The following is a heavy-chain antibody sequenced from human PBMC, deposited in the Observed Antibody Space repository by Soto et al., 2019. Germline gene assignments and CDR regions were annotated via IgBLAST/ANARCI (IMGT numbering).Heavy chain of an antibody. D-gene: IGHD3-9*01. J-gene: IGHJ4*02. CDR1: GGSISSSSYY. CDR3: ARRYYDILTGYYSHFDY. V-gene: IGHV4-39*01. Sequence: SETLSLTCTVSGGSISSSSYYWGWIRQPPGKGLEWIGSIYYSGSTYYNPSLKGRVTISVDTSKNQFSLKLSSVTAADTAVYYCARRYYDILTGYYSHFDYWGQGTLVTVS. CDR2: IYYSGST.